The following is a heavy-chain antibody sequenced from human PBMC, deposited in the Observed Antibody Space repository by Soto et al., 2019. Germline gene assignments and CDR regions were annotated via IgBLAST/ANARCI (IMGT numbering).Heavy chain of an antibody. CDR3: AKDGIIAVAKFDY. D-gene: IGHD6-19*01. CDR1: GFTFRSYT. J-gene: IGHJ4*02. Sequence: GGSLRLSCVVSGFTFRSYTLAWVRQAPGKGLEWVSSISGNTNDKNYAESVMGRFTISRDNAKNTMYLQMDSLRAEDTAVYYCAKDGIIAVAKFDYWGQGTLVTVSS. V-gene: IGHV3-21*04. CDR2: ISGNTNDK.